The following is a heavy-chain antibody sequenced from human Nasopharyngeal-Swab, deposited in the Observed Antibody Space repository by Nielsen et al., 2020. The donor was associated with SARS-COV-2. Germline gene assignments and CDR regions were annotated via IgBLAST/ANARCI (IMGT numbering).Heavy chain of an antibody. D-gene: IGHD3-3*01. J-gene: IGHJ6*02. CDR3: ARASHRVGSYYDFWSGYYRDYYYYGMDV. Sequence: ASVKVSCKASGYTFTSHGIRWVRQAPGQGLEWMGWISAYNGNTNYAQKLQGRVTMTTDASTSTAYMELRSLRSDDTAVYYCARASHRVGSYYDFWSGYYRDYYYYGMDVWGQGTTVTVSS. CDR2: ISAYNGNT. CDR1: GYTFTSHG. V-gene: IGHV1-18*01.